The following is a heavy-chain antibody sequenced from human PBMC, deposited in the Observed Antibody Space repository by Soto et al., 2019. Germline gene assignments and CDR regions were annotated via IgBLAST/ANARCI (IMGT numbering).Heavy chain of an antibody. Sequence: GGSLRLSCAASGFTFSSYSMSWVRQAPGKGLEWVSSISSSSSYIYYADSVKGLFTISRDNAKNSLYLQMNSLRAEDTAVYYCARDQYSSGWFNWFDPWGQGTLVTVSS. CDR1: GFTFSSYS. CDR2: ISSSSSYI. V-gene: IGHV3-21*01. J-gene: IGHJ5*02. D-gene: IGHD6-19*01. CDR3: ARDQYSSGWFNWFDP.